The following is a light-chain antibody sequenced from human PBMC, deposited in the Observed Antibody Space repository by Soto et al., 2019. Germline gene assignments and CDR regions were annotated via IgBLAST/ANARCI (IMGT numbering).Light chain of an antibody. CDR2: GAS. V-gene: IGKV3-20*01. CDR3: QEYGSSPWT. CDR1: QSVTSSD. Sequence: EIVLTQSPGTLSLSPGERGTLSCRASQSVTSSDLAWYQQKPGQAPRLLIYGASSRATGIPDRFSGSGSGRDFVLTISRLEPEDFAVYYCQEYGSSPWTVGQGNQVEI. J-gene: IGKJ1*01.